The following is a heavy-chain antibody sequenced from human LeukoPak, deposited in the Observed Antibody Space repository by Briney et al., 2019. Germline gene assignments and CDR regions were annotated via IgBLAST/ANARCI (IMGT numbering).Heavy chain of an antibody. CDR3: ASRTAGITGTTGAFDI. CDR1: GGSFSGYY. CDR2: INHSGST. D-gene: IGHD1-20*01. V-gene: IGHV4-34*01. Sequence: PSETLSLTCAVYGGSFSGYYWSWIRQPPGKGLEWIGEINHSGSTNYNPSLKSRVTISVDTSKNQFSLKLSSVTAADTAVYYCASRTAGITGTTGAFDIWGQGTMVTVSS. J-gene: IGHJ3*02.